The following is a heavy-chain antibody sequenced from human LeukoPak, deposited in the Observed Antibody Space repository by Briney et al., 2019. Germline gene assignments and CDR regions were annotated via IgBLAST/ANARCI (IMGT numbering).Heavy chain of an antibody. D-gene: IGHD3-22*01. CDR2: INHSGST. CDR3: ARRRMIVVSWFDP. V-gene: IGHV4-34*01. Sequence: SETLSLTCAVYGGSFSGYYWSWIRQPPGKELEWIGEINHSGSTNYNPSLKSRVTISVDTSKNQFSLKLSSVTAADTAVYYCARRRMIVVSWFDPWGQGTLVTVSS. J-gene: IGHJ5*02. CDR1: GGSFSGYY.